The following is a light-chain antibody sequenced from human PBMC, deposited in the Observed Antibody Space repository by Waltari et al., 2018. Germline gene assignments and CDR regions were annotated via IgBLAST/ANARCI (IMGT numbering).Light chain of an antibody. V-gene: IGKV2-28*01. CDR1: QSLLHSSGNPF. CDR2: LIS. CDR3: MQARQTPWT. J-gene: IGKJ1*01. Sequence: DFVMTQSPLSLSVTPGEPASISCRSSQSLLHSSGNPFLDWYLQKPGQSPQLLIYLISNRASGVPDRFSGSGSGTDFTLKISRVEAEDVGVYFCMQARQTPWTFGQGTKVEIK.